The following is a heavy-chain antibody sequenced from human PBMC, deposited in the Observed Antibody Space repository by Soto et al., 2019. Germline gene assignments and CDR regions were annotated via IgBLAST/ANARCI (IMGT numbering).Heavy chain of an antibody. CDR3: AADRLTRGLYYYYGMDV. D-gene: IGHD3-10*01. CDR1: GFTFTSSA. V-gene: IGHV1-58*01. CDR2: IVVGSGNT. J-gene: IGHJ6*02. Sequence: QMQLVQSGPEVKKPGTSVKVSCKASGFTFTSSAVQWVRQARGQRLEWIGWIVVGSGNTNYAQKFQERVTITRDMSKSKXDMERSSLRSEDTAVYYCAADRLTRGLYYYYGMDVWGQGTTVTVSS.